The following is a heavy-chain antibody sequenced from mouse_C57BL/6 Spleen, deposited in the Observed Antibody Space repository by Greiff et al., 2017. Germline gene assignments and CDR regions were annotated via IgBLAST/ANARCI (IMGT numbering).Heavy chain of an antibody. Sequence: QVQLKQPGAELVKPGASVKMSCKASGYTFTSYWITWVKQRPGQGLEWIGDIYPGSGSTNYNEKFKSKATLTVDTSSSTAYMQLSSLTSEDSAVYYCARGYYGNYGGYFDVWGTGTTVTVSS. CDR1: GYTFTSYW. CDR3: ARGYYGNYGGYFDV. J-gene: IGHJ1*03. V-gene: IGHV1-55*01. D-gene: IGHD2-1*01. CDR2: IYPGSGST.